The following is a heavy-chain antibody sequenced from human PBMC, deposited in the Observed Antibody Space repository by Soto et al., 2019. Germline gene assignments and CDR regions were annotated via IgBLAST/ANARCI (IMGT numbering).Heavy chain of an antibody. J-gene: IGHJ4*02. CDR3: ARDGDFSGYSPLDY. Sequence: QVQLQESGPGLVKPSQTLSLTCTVSGGSISSGGYYWSWIRQHPGKGLEWIGYIYYSGSTYYNPSLKSRLTISVNTSKNQFSLKLSSVTAADTAVYYCARDGDFSGYSPLDYWGQGTLVTVSS. CDR1: GGSISSGGYY. CDR2: IYYSGST. V-gene: IGHV4-31*03. D-gene: IGHD3-22*01.